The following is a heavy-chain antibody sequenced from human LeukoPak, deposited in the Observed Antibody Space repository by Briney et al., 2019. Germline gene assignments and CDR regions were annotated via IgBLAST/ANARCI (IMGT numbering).Heavy chain of an antibody. CDR1: GYTFTDYY. CDR2: VDPEDGET. J-gene: IGHJ4*02. Sequence: ATVKISCKVSGYTFTDYYMHWVQQAPGKGLEWMGLVDPEDGETIYAEKFQGRVTITADTSTDTAYMELSSLRSEDTAVYYCAIALILGYCTNGVCSDYWGQGTLVTVSS. V-gene: IGHV1-69-2*01. D-gene: IGHD2-8*01. CDR3: AIALILGYCTNGVCSDY.